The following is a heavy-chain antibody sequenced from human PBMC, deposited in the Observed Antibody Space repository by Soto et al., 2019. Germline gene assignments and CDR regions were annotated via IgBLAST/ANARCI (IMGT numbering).Heavy chain of an antibody. Sequence: TLSLTCTVSCGSISSGGYYWSCIRQHPGKGLEWIGYIYYSGSTYYNPSLKSRVTISVDTSKNQFSLKLSSVTAADTAVYYCASLLYYYASSRTYYYGMEVWGQGPLDSVS. J-gene: IGHJ6*01. CDR1: CGSISSGGYY. CDR2: IYYSGST. CDR3: ASLLYYYASSRTYYYGMEV. D-gene: IGHD3-22*01. V-gene: IGHV4-31*03.